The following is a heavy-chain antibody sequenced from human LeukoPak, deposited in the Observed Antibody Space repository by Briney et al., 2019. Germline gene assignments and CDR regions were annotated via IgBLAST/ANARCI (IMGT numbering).Heavy chain of an antibody. CDR3: ATDPSVLILRYFDWLNY. V-gene: IGHV1-69-2*01. CDR1: GYTFTDYY. D-gene: IGHD3-9*01. Sequence: ATVKISCKVSGYTFTDYYMHWVRQAPGKGLEWMGGFDPEDGETIYAQKFQGRVTMTEDTSTDTAYMELSSLRSEDTAVYYCATDPSVLILRYFDWLNYWGQGTLVTVSS. CDR2: FDPEDGET. J-gene: IGHJ4*02.